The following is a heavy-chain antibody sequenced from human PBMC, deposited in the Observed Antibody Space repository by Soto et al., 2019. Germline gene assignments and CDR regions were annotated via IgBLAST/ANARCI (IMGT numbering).Heavy chain of an antibody. V-gene: IGHV3-30-3*01. D-gene: IGHD4-17*01. CDR2: ISYDGNNK. CDR3: ARDGSPYGEPHDAFDI. Sequence: GGSLRLSCAASGFTFSDYSLHWVRRAPGKGLQWVALISYDGNNKDFADSVNGRFSISRDNSRNTLYLQLNSLRLEDTGIYYCARDGSPYGEPHDAFDIWGQGTLVTVS. J-gene: IGHJ3*02. CDR1: GFTFSDYS.